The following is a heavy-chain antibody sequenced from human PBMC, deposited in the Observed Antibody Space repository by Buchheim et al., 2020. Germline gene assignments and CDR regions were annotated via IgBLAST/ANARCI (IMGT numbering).Heavy chain of an antibody. D-gene: IGHD2-21*02. CDR2: ISSSGSTI. V-gene: IGHV3-48*03. J-gene: IGHJ4*02. CDR1: GFTFSSYE. CDR3: ARAWECGGDCYSEIDY. Sequence: EVQLVESGGGLVQPGGSLRLSCAASGFTFSSYEMNWVRQAPGKGLEWVSYISSSGSTIYYADSVKGRFTISRANAKNSLYLQMNSLRAEDTAVYYCARAWECGGDCYSEIDYWGQGTL.